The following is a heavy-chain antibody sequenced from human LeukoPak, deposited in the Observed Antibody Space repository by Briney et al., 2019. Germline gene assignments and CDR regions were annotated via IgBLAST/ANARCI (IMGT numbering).Heavy chain of an antibody. CDR3: ARGITGTSPGY. J-gene: IGHJ4*02. CDR2: ISGSGTST. CDR1: GFTFSSYA. Sequence: GGSLRLSCGASGFTFSSYAMSWVRQAPGKGLEWVSAISGSGTSTYYVDSVKGRFTISRDNSKNSLYLQMNSLRAEDTAVYYCARGITGTSPGYWGQGTLVTVSS. D-gene: IGHD1-7*01. V-gene: IGHV3-23*01.